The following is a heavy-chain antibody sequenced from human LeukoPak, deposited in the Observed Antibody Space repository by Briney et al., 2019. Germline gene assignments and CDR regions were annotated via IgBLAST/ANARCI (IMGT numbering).Heavy chain of an antibody. CDR1: GGSFSGYY. J-gene: IGHJ3*02. CDR2: INHSGST. V-gene: IGHV4-34*01. D-gene: IGHD3-3*01. CDR3: ARIVTKLPGFWSGYYAFDI. Sequence: SETLSLTCAVYGGSFSGYYWSWIRQPPGKGLEWIGEINHSGSTNYNPSLKSRLTISVDTSRNQFSLRLSSLTAADTAVYYCARIVTKLPGFWSGYYAFDIWGQGTMVTVSS.